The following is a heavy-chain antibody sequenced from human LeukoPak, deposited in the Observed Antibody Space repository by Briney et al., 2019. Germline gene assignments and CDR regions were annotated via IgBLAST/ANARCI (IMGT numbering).Heavy chain of an antibody. CDR1: GFTFSSHS. Sequence: PGGSLRLSCAASGFTFSSHSMNWVRQAPGKGLEWVSSISSSSSYIYYADSVKGRFTISRDNAKNSLYLQMNSLRAEDTAVYYCARENAYCSGGSCYGRWFDPWGQGTLVTVSS. J-gene: IGHJ5*02. CDR2: ISSSSSYI. D-gene: IGHD2-15*01. CDR3: ARENAYCSGGSCYGRWFDP. V-gene: IGHV3-21*01.